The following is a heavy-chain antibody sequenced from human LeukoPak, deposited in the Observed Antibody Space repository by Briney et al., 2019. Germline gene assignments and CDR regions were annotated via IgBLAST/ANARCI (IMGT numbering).Heavy chain of an antibody. CDR2: IYYSGST. D-gene: IGHD1-14*01. V-gene: IGHV4-59*01. CDR3: ARVRVIPRTQTYYFDY. J-gene: IGHJ4*02. CDR1: GSAISGYY. Sequence: SGTLSFTGTVPGSAISGYYWTGIRKSPGKALNGIGYIYYSGSTNYNPSLKSRVTISVDTSKNQSSLKLSSVTAADTAVYYCARVRVIPRTQTYYFDYWGQGTLGTVSS.